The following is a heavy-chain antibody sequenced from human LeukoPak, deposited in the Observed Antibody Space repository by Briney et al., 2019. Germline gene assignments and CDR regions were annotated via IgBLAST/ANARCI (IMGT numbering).Heavy chain of an antibody. J-gene: IGHJ4*02. CDR2: MSGRSGFT. CDR3: ARDRRGYGSYYFDY. V-gene: IGHV3-11*05. Sequence: GGSLRLSCAASGFTFNDYYMSWIRQAPGKGLEWVSYMSGRSGFTNYADSVEGRFTISRDNANNSVYLQMNSLRVENTAVYYCARDRRGYGSYYFDYWGQGILVTVSS. D-gene: IGHD4-17*01. CDR1: GFTFNDYY.